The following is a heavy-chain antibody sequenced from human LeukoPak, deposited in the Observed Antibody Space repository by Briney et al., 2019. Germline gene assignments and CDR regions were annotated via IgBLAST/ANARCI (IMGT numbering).Heavy chain of an antibody. CDR2: SYNGDTS. J-gene: IGHJ4*02. CDR1: GFTVSTDH. CDR3: ARVWELSFDY. D-gene: IGHD1-26*01. V-gene: IGHV3-53*01. Sequence: PGGSLRLPCAASGFTVSTDHMSWVRQAPGKGLEWVAISYNGDTSQHAESVKGRFTISRDNSKNTLYLQMNSLRAEDTALYYCARVWELSFDYWGQGTLVTVSS.